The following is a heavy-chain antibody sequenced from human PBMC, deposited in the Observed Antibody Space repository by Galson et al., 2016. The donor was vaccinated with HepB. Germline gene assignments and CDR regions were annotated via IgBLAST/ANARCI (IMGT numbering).Heavy chain of an antibody. CDR2: IYPGDSDT. CDR3: ARRDLRDGFDI. V-gene: IGHV5-51*01. J-gene: IGHJ3*02. CDR1: GYSFTSYW. Sequence: QSGAEVTKPGESLKISCKGSGYSFTSYWIGWVRQMPGKGLEWMGIIYPGDSDTRYSTSFQGQVTISVDKSLSTAYLQWSSLKPSDSAIYYCARRDLRDGFDIWGQGTMVTVSS.